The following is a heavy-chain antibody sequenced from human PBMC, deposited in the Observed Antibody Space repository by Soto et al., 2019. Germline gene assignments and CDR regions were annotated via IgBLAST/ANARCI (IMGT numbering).Heavy chain of an antibody. V-gene: IGHV3-74*01. CDR1: GFTFDYYW. D-gene: IGHD1-26*01. Sequence: EVQLVESGGGLVQPGESLRLSCAASGFTFDYYWMHWVRQAPGKGLVWVSRIYSDGTSTTYADSVKGRFTISRDNAKNTVSLQMKSLRADDTAVYYCARGDRGAFDLWGQGTVVTVSS. CDR2: IYSDGTST. CDR3: ARGDRGAFDL. J-gene: IGHJ3*01.